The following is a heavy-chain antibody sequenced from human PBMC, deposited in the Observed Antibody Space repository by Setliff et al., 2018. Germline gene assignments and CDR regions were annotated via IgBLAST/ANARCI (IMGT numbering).Heavy chain of an antibody. D-gene: IGHD3-10*01. CDR1: GYTFEYFG. Sequence: ASVKVSCKASGYTFEYFGISWVRQAPGQGLEWMGWNSGHNGKTNIAQKFQGRLTMTTDTTTAYMELWSLTSDDTAISFCAKEPALSLTESIRRSYYDYALDVWGQGTTVTVSS. CDR2: NSGHNGKT. CDR3: AKEPALSLTESIRRSYYDYALDV. J-gene: IGHJ6*02. V-gene: IGHV1-18*01.